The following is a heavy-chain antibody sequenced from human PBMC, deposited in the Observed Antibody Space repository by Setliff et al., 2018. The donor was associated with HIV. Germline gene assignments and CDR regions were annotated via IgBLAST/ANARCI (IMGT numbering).Heavy chain of an antibody. J-gene: IGHJ4*02. CDR1: GESFSGYY. Sequence: KASETLSLTCAVYGESFSGYYWSWIRQSPGKGLEWIGTIYSNGRTYNNPSLKSRVTMSLDTSKSQFSLKLRSVTATDTAVYYCARRIAVANYYFDFWGQGTLVTVSS. V-gene: IGHV4-34*01. CDR3: ARRIAVANYYFDF. D-gene: IGHD6-19*01. CDR2: IYSNGRT.